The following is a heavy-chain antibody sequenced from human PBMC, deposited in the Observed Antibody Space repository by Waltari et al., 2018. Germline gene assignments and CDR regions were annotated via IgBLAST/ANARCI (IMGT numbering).Heavy chain of an antibody. V-gene: IGHV3-30*03. CDR2: ISDDGSST. CDR1: GFTFSHSG. Sequence: QVQLVESGGGVVQPGRSLRLSGAASGFTFSHSGMHGVRQAPGKGLEWVAVISDDGSSTYYGDSVKGRFTLSRDNSRNTLNLQMNRLRTEDTAMYYCVSYPIFQGAVDAFDIWGQGTMVTVSS. J-gene: IGHJ3*02. D-gene: IGHD3-3*02. CDR3: VSYPIFQGAVDAFDI.